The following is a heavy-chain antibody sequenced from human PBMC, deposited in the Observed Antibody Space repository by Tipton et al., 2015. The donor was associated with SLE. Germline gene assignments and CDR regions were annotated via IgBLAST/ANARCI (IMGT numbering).Heavy chain of an antibody. CDR2: IRSKTYGATT. CDR3: SRTPHSGTSRFDY. CDR1: GFTFGDYV. D-gene: IGHD1-26*01. J-gene: IGHJ4*02. V-gene: IGHV3-49*04. Sequence: SLRLSCTGSGFTFGDYVVNWVRQAPGKGLEWVSFIRSKTYGATTEYAASVKGRFTISRDDSKSVVYLQMNSLETEDTAVYYCSRTPHSGTSRFDYWGQGTLVTVSS.